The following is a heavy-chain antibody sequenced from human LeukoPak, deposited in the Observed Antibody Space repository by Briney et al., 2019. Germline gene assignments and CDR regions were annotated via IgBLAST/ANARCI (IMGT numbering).Heavy chain of an antibody. CDR1: GFTFSSYG. CDR3: AKDLIVVVPAAITYTGPYYYYGMDV. D-gene: IGHD2-2*02. J-gene: IGHJ6*02. V-gene: IGHV3-30*18. Sequence: GGSLRLSCAASGFTFSSYGMHWVRQAPGKGLEWVAVISYDGSNNYYADSVKGRFTISRDNSKNTLYLQMNSLRAEDTAVYYCAKDLIVVVPAAITYTGPYYYYGMDVWGQGTTVTVSS. CDR2: ISYDGSNN.